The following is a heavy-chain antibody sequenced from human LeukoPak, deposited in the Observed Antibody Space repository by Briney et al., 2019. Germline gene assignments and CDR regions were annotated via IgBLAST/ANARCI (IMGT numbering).Heavy chain of an antibody. CDR2: ISGSGVST. CDR1: GFTFNIYA. V-gene: IGHV3-23*01. D-gene: IGHD3-22*01. Sequence: PGGSLRLSCAASGFTFNIYAMSWVRQAPGKGLEWVSPISGSGVSTYYADSVKGRFTISRDNSKNTLYLQMNNLRAEDTAVYYCAKSYDSSGYYSWAFDLWGQGTMVTVSS. J-gene: IGHJ3*01. CDR3: AKSYDSSGYYSWAFDL.